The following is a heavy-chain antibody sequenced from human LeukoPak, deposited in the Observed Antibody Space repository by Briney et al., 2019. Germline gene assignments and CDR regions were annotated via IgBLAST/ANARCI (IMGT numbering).Heavy chain of an antibody. CDR3: ARDEGRYGLDV. J-gene: IGHJ6*04. CDR2: TSGRSNYI. Sequence: GGSLRLSCAASGFTFSNYNLNWVRQAPGKGLEWVSLTSGRSNYIYYGDSVKGRFTISRDNAKNSLYLQMDSLRVEDTAVYYCARDEGRYGLDVWGTGTTVIVSS. CDR1: GFTFSNYN. V-gene: IGHV3-21*01.